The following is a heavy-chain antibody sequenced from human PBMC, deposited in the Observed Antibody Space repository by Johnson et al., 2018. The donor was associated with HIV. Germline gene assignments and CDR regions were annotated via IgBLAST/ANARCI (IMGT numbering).Heavy chain of an antibody. V-gene: IGHV3-30-3*01. Sequence: QVQLVESGGGVVQPGRSLRLSCAASGFTFSSYAVHWVRQAPGKGLEWVAVISYDGSNKYYADSVKGRFTISRDNSKNTLHLQMNSLSAEDTAVYYCALVLGALPGAFDIWGQGTLVTVSS. CDR2: ISYDGSNK. CDR1: GFTFSSYA. J-gene: IGHJ3*02. CDR3: ALVLGALPGAFDI. D-gene: IGHD3-16*01.